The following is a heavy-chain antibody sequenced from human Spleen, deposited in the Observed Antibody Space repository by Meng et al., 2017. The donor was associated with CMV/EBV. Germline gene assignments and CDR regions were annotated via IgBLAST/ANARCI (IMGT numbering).Heavy chain of an antibody. D-gene: IGHD6-25*01. V-gene: IGHV4-38-2*02. J-gene: IGHJ6*02. CDR1: GYSISSGYY. Sequence: SETLSLTCTVSGYSISSGYYWGWIRQPPGKGLEWIGSVYHSGTTYYNPSLKSRVTISVDTSKNQFSLKLSSVTAADTAVYYCAQIAAKPSYYYYYGMDVWGQGTTVTVSS. CDR3: AQIAAKPSYYYYYGMDV. CDR2: VYHSGTT.